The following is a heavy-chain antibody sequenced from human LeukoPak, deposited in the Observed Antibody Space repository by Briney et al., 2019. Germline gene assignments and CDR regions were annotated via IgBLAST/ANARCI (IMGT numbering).Heavy chain of an antibody. D-gene: IGHD6-19*01. Sequence: SGGSLRLSCAASGFTFSDYGMHWVRQAPGKGLEWVAVISYDGRNEYYGDSVKGRFTISRDNSKNTVYLQMNSLRVEDTAMYYCAKDGGLQWLVVANYFDYWGQGTLVTVSS. CDR3: AKDGGLQWLVVANYFDY. CDR2: ISYDGRNE. V-gene: IGHV3-30*18. CDR1: GFTFSDYG. J-gene: IGHJ4*02.